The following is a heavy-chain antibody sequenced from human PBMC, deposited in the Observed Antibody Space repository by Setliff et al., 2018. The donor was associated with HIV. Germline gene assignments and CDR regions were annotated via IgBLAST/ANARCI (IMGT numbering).Heavy chain of an antibody. J-gene: IGHJ4*02. V-gene: IGHV3-23*01. Sequence: GGSLRLSCAASGFTFGSHAMSWVRQSPGKGLGWVSSISGSDNNTYYADSVKGRLAISRDNSRNTLFLHMSSLRAEDTAVYYCAKEDSSTTSCPFDYWGQGIQVTSPQ. CDR2: ISGSDNNT. CDR3: AKEDSSTTSCPFDY. D-gene: IGHD2-2*01. CDR1: GFTFGSHA.